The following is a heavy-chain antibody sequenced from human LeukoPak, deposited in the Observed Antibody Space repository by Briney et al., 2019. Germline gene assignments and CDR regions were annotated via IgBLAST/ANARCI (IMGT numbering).Heavy chain of an antibody. V-gene: IGHV4-34*01. J-gene: IGHJ4*02. CDR3: ARGQYCSTTTCYSARRYFDF. Sequence: TSETLSLTCTVSGGSISNYYWTWIRQPPGKGLEWIAEINDSGSTNSNSSLRSRVAISLDTSKNQFSLRLTSVTAADTAVYYCARGQYCSTTTCYSARRYFDFWGQGTLVTVSS. D-gene: IGHD2-2*01. CDR1: GGSISNYY. CDR2: INDSGST.